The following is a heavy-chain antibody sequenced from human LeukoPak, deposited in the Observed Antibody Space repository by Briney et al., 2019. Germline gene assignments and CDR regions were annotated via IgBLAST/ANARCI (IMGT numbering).Heavy chain of an antibody. D-gene: IGHD1-1*01. J-gene: IGHJ5*02. Sequence: ASVKLSCTASGYTFSNYGITWVRQAPGQGLEWMGCISAYNGNSNNAQKLQGRVTMTTDTSTSTAYMELRSLRSDDTAVYYCARVLLRVNWNCPTWFDPWGQGTRVTVSS. CDR1: GYTFSNYG. CDR3: ARVLLRVNWNCPTWFDP. V-gene: IGHV1-18*01. CDR2: ISAYNGNS.